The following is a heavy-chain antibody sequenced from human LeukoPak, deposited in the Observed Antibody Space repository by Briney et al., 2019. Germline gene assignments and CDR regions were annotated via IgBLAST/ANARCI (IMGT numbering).Heavy chain of an antibody. J-gene: IGHJ6*03. CDR3: ARDPGGWEPYYYYYMDV. D-gene: IGHD1-26*01. V-gene: IGHV1-69*13. CDR2: IIPIFGTA. CDR1: GGTFSSYA. Sequence: SVKVSCKASGGTFSSYAISRVRQAPGQGLEWMGGIIPIFGTANYAQKFQGRVTITADESTSTAYMELSSLRSEDTAVYYCARDPGGWEPYYYYYMDVWGKGTTVTVSS.